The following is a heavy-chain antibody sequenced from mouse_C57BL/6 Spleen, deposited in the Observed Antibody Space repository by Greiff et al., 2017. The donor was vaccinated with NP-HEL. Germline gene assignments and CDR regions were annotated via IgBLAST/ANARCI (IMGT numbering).Heavy chain of an antibody. V-gene: IGHV1-81*01. J-gene: IGHJ3*01. CDR1: GYTFTSYG. D-gene: IGHD2-4*01. CDR2: IYPRSGNT. CDR3: AVYYDYAFAY. Sequence: QVQLKQSGAELARPGASVKLSCKASGYTFTSYGISWVKQRTGQGLEWIGEIYPRSGNTYYNEKFKGKATLTADKSSSTAYMELRSLTSEDSAVYFCAVYYDYAFAYWGQGTLVTVSA.